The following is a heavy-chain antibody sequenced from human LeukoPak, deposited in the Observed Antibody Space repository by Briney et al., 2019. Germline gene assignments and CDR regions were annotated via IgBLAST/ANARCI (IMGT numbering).Heavy chain of an antibody. J-gene: IGHJ4*02. CDR2: ISAYNGNT. D-gene: IGHD3-10*01. V-gene: IGHV1-18*01. CDR1: GYTFTSYG. CDR3: ARMARIWFGELGGPSDY. Sequence: VASVKVSCKASGYTFTSYGISWVRQAPGQGLEWMGWISAYNGNTNYAQKLQGRVTMTIDTSTSTAFMELRSLRSDDTAVYYCARMARIWFGELGGPSDYWGQGTLVTVSS.